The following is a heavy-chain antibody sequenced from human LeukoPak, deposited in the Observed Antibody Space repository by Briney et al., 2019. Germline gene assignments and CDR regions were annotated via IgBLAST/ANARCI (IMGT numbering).Heavy chain of an antibody. J-gene: IGHJ4*02. V-gene: IGHV1-2*02. D-gene: IGHD5-12*01. CDR3: ASVEMATIGFEH. CDR1: GYTFTGYY. Sequence: ASVKVSCKAAGYTFTGYYMHWVRQARGQGLEWMGWINPNSGGTNYAQKFQGRVTMTRDTSISTGYMELSSLRSDDTAVYFCASVEMATIGFEHWGQGTLVTVSS. CDR2: INPNSGGT.